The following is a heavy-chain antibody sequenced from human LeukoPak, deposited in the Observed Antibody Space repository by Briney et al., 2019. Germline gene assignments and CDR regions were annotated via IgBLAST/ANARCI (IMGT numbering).Heavy chain of an antibody. V-gene: IGHV4-59*01. Sequence: SETLSLTCTVSGGSISSYYWSWIRQPPGKALEWIGYIYYRGSPNYNPYLKSRVTISIDTSKNQFSLRLSSVTAADTAVYYCARDGGDDILDYWGQETLVTVPS. CDR3: ARDGGDDILDY. CDR2: IYYRGSP. D-gene: IGHD3-9*01. J-gene: IGHJ4*02. CDR1: GGSISSYY.